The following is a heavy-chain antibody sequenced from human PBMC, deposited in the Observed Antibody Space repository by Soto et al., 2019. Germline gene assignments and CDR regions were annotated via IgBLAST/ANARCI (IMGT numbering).Heavy chain of an antibody. CDR2: ISGSGGST. CDR1: GFTFSSYA. CDR3: AKGSYDSSGYYYPEFDY. D-gene: IGHD3-22*01. J-gene: IGHJ4*02. Sequence: GGSLRLSCAASGFTFSSYAMSWVRQAPGKGLEWVSAISGSGGSTYYAGSVKGRFTISRDNSKNTLYLQMNSLRAEDTAVYYCAKGSYDSSGYYYPEFDYWCQGTLVTVSS. V-gene: IGHV3-23*01.